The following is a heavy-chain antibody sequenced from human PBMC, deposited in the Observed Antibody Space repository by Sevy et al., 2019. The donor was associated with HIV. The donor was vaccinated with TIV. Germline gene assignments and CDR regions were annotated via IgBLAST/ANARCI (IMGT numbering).Heavy chain of an antibody. Sequence: GGSLRLSCAASGFTFSIYAIHWVRQAPGKGLEWVTVISYDGGNIYCADSVKGRFTVSRDNSKDTVYLQMNSLRPEDTAVYYCARDLPSAVINPFYYYGMDVWGQGTTVTVSS. CDR2: ISYDGGNI. CDR1: GFTFSIYA. D-gene: IGHD2-21*01. J-gene: IGHJ6*02. CDR3: ARDLPSAVINPFYYYGMDV. V-gene: IGHV3-30*04.